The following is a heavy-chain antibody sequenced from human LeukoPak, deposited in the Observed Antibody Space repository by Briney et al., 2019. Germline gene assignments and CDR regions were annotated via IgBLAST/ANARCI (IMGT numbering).Heavy chain of an antibody. Sequence: ASQTLSLTCTVSGGSISSGGYYWSWIRQPPGKGLEWIGYIYHSGSTYYNPSLKSRITISVDRSKNQFSLKLSSVTAADTAMYYCARDMGVTAAGTGDAFDIWGQGTMVTVSS. J-gene: IGHJ3*02. V-gene: IGHV4-30-2*01. CDR1: GGSISSGGYY. CDR3: ARDMGVTAAGTGDAFDI. D-gene: IGHD6-13*01. CDR2: IYHSGST.